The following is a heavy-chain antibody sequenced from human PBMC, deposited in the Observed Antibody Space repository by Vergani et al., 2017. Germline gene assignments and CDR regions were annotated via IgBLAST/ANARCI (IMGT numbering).Heavy chain of an antibody. CDR1: GGTFSSYA. D-gene: IGHD2-2*01. Sequence: QVQLVQSGAEVKKPGSSVKVSCKASGGTFSSYAISWVRQAPGQGLEWMGGVIPIFGTANYAHKFQGRVTITADESTSTAYMELSSLRSEDTAVYYCARDRGGFVRGGPAAKASYYYYYMDVWGKGTTVTVSS. J-gene: IGHJ6*03. CDR3: ARDRGGFVRGGPAAKASYYYYYMDV. CDR2: VIPIFGTA. V-gene: IGHV1-69*01.